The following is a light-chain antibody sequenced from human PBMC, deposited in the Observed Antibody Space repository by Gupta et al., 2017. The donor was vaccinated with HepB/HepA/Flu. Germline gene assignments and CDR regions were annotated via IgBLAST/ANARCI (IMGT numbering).Light chain of an antibody. J-gene: IGKJ4*01. CDR2: DAS. CDR1: QSVSSY. CDR3: QQRSNWPPALT. Sequence: ELVLTLSPATLSLSPGERATLSCRASQSVSSYLAWYQQKPGQAPRLLIYDASNRATGIPARFSGSGSGTDFTLTISSLEPEDVAVYYCQQRSNWPPALTFGGGTKVQIK. V-gene: IGKV3-11*01.